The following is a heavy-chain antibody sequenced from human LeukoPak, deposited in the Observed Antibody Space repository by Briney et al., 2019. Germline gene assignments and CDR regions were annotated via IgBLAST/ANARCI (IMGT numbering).Heavy chain of an antibody. CDR1: GDSISTSNYY. V-gene: IGHV4-39*07. Sequence: PSETLSLTCTVSGDSISTSNYYWAWIRQPPGKGLEWIGSIYYSGITYYNASLKSRVTTSLDTSKNQLSLKMNSVTAADTAVYYCASGYTRTWYLVLAYWGQGTLVTVSS. CDR3: ASGYTRTWYLVLAY. D-gene: IGHD6-13*01. CDR2: IYYSGIT. J-gene: IGHJ1*01.